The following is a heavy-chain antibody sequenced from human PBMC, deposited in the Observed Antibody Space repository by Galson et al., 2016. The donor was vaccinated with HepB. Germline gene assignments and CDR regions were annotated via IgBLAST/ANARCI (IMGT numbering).Heavy chain of an antibody. CDR3: ARRFGPSPESSGNYGGFDY. Sequence: QSGAEVKKAGESLKISCKSSGYIFTNYWIGWVRQMPGKGLEWMGTLYPGDSDAIYSPALQGQVTISVDKSISTAYLRWNSLRASDTAMYYCARRFGPSPESSGNYGGFDYWGQGTLVTVSS. D-gene: IGHD3-22*01. J-gene: IGHJ4*02. V-gene: IGHV5-51*01. CDR1: GYIFTNYW. CDR2: LYPGDSDA.